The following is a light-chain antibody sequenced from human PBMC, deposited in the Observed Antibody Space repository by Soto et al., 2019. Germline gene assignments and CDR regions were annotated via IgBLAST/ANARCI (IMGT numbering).Light chain of an antibody. V-gene: IGKV3-15*01. CDR3: QQNNNWLPMA. Sequence: EIVMTQSPATLSVSPGERATLSFRASQSVSSSLAWYQQKPGQAPRLLIYGASTRATGIPARFSGSRSGIEFTLTISSLQSEDFAVYYCQQNNNWLPMAFGQGTKVEI. CDR1: QSVSSS. CDR2: GAS. J-gene: IGKJ1*01.